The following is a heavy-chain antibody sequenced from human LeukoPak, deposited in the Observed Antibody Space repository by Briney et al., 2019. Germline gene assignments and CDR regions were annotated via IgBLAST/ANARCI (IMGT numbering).Heavy chain of an antibody. Sequence: ASVKVSCKASGYAFTTFVVMWVRQAPGQGLEWMGWISTSKTYTRYAQKVQGRATLTTDPSTSTAYLELTSLTSDDTAVYFCARASDTSWPFDFWGQGTKVTVSS. CDR2: ISTSKTYT. J-gene: IGHJ4*02. D-gene: IGHD2-2*01. CDR3: ARASDTSWPFDF. V-gene: IGHV1-18*01. CDR1: GYAFTTFV.